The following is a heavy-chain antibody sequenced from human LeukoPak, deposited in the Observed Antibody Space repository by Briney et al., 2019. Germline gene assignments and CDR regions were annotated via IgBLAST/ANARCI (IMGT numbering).Heavy chain of an antibody. CDR1: GFTFSDYY. CDR2: IGSGGSPI. Sequence: PGGSLRLSCAASGFTFSDYYMNWIRQAPGKGLEWISYIGSGGSPIYYADSVKGRFTISRDNAGSSLYLQMDSLRSEDTAVYYCARDGGGHDYSNYRWFDPWGQGTLVTVSS. D-gene: IGHD4-11*01. J-gene: IGHJ5*02. CDR3: ARDGGGHDYSNYRWFDP. V-gene: IGHV3-11*01.